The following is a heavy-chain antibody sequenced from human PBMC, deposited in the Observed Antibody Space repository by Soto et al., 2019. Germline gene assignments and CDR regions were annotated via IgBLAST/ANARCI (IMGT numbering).Heavy chain of an antibody. V-gene: IGHV1-2*04. Sequence: ASVKVSCKASGYTFTGYYMHWVRQAPGQGLEWMGWINPNSGGTNYAQKFQGWVTMTRDTSISTAYMELSRLRSDDTAVYYCARAHSSWYEAQNWFDPWGQGTLVTVSS. D-gene: IGHD6-13*01. J-gene: IGHJ5*02. CDR2: INPNSGGT. CDR1: GYTFTGYY. CDR3: ARAHSSWYEAQNWFDP.